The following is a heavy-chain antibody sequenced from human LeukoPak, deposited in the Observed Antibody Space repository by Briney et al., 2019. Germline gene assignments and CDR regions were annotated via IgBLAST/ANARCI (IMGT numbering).Heavy chain of an antibody. CDR2: IYHSGST. V-gene: IGHV4-30-2*01. CDR1: GGSISSGGYS. J-gene: IGHJ5*02. CDR3: ARAPPIGYCSGGSCYGWFDP. Sequence: SETLSLTCAVSGGSISSGGYSWSWIRQPLGKGLEWIGYIYHSGSTYYNPSLKSRVTISVDRSKNQFSLKLSSVTAADTAVYYCARAPPIGYCSGGSCYGWFDPWGQGTLVTVSS. D-gene: IGHD2-15*01.